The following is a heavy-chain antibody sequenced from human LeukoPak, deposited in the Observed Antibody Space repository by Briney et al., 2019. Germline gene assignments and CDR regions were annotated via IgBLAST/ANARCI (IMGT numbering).Heavy chain of an antibody. CDR3: ARRGVGTNWFDP. V-gene: IGHV4-4*07. Sequence: SETLSLTCTVSGCSISSYYWIWLRHPAGKGLEWIGRIYTSGNTNSNPFLKSRVTMSVDTSKNQYSLKLRSVTAAGTAVYYCARRGVGTNWFDPWGQGTLVSVSS. J-gene: IGHJ5*02. CDR1: GCSISSYY. D-gene: IGHD7-27*01. CDR2: IYTSGNT.